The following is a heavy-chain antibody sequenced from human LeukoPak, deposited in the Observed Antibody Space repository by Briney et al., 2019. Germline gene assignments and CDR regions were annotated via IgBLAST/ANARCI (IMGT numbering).Heavy chain of an antibody. CDR1: GYIFTGYY. V-gene: IGHV1-2*02. J-gene: IGHJ4*02. D-gene: IGHD3-10*01. Sequence: ASVKVSCKASGYIFTGYYMHWVRQAPGQGLEWMGWINPNSGGTNYAQKFQGRVTMTRDTSISTAYMELSRLRSDDTAVYYCARVLIYYYGSGSYRNYYFDYRGQGTLVTVSS. CDR2: INPNSGGT. CDR3: ARVLIYYYGSGSYRNYYFDY.